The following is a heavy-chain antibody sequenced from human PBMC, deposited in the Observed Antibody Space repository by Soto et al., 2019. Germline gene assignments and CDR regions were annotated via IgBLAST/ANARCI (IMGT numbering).Heavy chain of an antibody. D-gene: IGHD3-3*01. CDR2: IYYSGST. Sequence: PSETLSLTCTVSGGSISSSSYYWGWIRQPPGKGLEWIGSIYYSGSTYYNPSLKSRVTISVDTSKNQFSLKLSSVTAADTAVYYCARLPWSGGYDFDYWGQGTLVTVS. CDR1: GGSISSSSYY. CDR3: ARLPWSGGYDFDY. V-gene: IGHV4-39*01. J-gene: IGHJ4*02.